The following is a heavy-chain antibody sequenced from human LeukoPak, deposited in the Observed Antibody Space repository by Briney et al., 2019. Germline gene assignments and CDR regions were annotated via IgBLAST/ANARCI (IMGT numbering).Heavy chain of an antibody. CDR2: INPNSGGT. CDR1: GYTFTGYY. V-gene: IGHV1-2*02. J-gene: IGHJ4*02. D-gene: IGHD2-15*01. CDR3: ARGRVVAATGLFDY. Sequence: ASVKVSCKASGYTFTGYYMYWVRQAPGQGLEWMGWINPNSGGTNYAQKFQGRVTMTRDTSITTAYMELSRLRSDDTAVYYCARGRVVAATGLFDYWGQGTLVTVSS.